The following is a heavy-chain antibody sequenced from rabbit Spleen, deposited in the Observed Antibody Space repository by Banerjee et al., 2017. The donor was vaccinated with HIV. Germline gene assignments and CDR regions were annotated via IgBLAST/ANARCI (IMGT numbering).Heavy chain of an antibody. CDR3: AATNYYLTYKL. CDR1: GVSFSGSSY. J-gene: IGHJ4*01. D-gene: IGHD1-1*01. CDR2: TYTSTGST. V-gene: IGHV1S40*01. Sequence: QSLEESGGDLVKPGASLTLTCIASGVSFSGSSYMCWVRQAPGKGLEWIACTYTSTGSTWYASWAKGRFTISKTSSTTVTLQMTSLTVADTATYFCAATNYYLTYKLWGPGTLVTVS.